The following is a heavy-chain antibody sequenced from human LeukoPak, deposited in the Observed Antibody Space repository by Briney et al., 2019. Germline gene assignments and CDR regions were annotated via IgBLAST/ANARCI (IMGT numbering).Heavy chain of an antibody. D-gene: IGHD3-10*01. CDR2: INAGNGNT. CDR1: GYTFTSYA. Sequence: ASVKVSCKASGYTFTSYAMHWVRQAPGQRLEWMGWINAGNGNTKYSQKFQGRVTITRDTSASTAYMELSSLRSEDTAVYYCARTYGSGSTSPHSFDPWGQGTLVTVSS. J-gene: IGHJ5*02. V-gene: IGHV1-3*01. CDR3: ARTYGSGSTSPHSFDP.